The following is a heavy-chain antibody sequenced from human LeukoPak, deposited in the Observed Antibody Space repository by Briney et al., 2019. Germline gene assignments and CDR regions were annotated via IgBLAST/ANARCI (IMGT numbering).Heavy chain of an antibody. V-gene: IGHV3-23*01. D-gene: IGHD2-2*02. J-gene: IGHJ4*02. CDR1: GFTFSTYA. CDR2: ISGSGGTT. Sequence: GGSLRLSCAGSGFTFSTYAMSWVRQAPGKGLEWVSLISGSGGTTYYADSVKGRFTISRDNSKNTLYLQMNSLRAEDTAVYYCAKGLGYCSSTSCYTNYWGQGTLVTVSS. CDR3: AKGLGYCSSTSCYTNY.